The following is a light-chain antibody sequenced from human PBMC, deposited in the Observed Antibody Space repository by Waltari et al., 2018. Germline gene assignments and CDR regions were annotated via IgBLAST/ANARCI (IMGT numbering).Light chain of an antibody. V-gene: IGKV1-39*01. CDR3: QQSYSTWT. CDR2: AAS. J-gene: IGKJ1*01. Sequence: DRVVITCRASQTISDYSNWYQQKPGKAPKLLIYAASSLQTGVPSRFSGSGSGTDFTLTISGLQPEDIATYYCQQSYSTWTFGQGTKVELK. CDR1: QTISDY.